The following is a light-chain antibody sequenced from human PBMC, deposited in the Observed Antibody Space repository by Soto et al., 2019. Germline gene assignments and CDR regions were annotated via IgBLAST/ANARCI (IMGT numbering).Light chain of an antibody. J-gene: IGKJ4*01. CDR2: DAS. Sequence: DIQMTQSPSSLSASVGDRVTITCQASQDISNYLNWYQQKPGKAPKLLIYDASNLETGVPSRFSGSGSETDFTFTISSLQPEDIATYYCQQYDNLPGGFGGGTKVEIK. CDR3: QQYDNLPGG. CDR1: QDISNY. V-gene: IGKV1-33*01.